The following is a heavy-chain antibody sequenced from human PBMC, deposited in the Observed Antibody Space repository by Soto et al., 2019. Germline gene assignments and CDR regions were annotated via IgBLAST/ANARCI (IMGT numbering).Heavy chain of an antibody. CDR3: ARGSTYSSGYSGYFDY. Sequence: SETLSLTCTVSGGSISSGGYYWSWIRQHPGKGLEWIGYIYYSGSTYYNPSLKSRVTISVDTSKNQFSLKLSSVTAADTAVYYCARGSTYSSGYSGYFDYWGQGTLVTVSS. CDR1: GGSISSGGYY. D-gene: IGHD3-22*01. CDR2: IYYSGST. J-gene: IGHJ4*02. V-gene: IGHV4-31*03.